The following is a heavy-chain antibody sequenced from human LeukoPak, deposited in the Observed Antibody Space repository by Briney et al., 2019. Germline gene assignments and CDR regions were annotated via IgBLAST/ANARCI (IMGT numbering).Heavy chain of an antibody. D-gene: IGHD3-9*01. Sequence: ASVKVSCKASGYTFTRYGISWVRQALGQGLEWMGWISGYNGNTKYAQKFQGRGTMTTDTSTSTASMELRSLRSDDTAVYYCARAGYDILTLAPDPANDYWGQGILVTVSS. V-gene: IGHV1-18*01. CDR2: ISGYNGNT. CDR3: ARAGYDILTLAPDPANDY. J-gene: IGHJ4*02. CDR1: GYTFTRYG.